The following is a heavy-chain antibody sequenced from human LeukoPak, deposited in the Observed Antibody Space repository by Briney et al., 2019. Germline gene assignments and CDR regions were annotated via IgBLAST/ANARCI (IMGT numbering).Heavy chain of an antibody. V-gene: IGHV3-48*03. Sequence: GGSLRLSCAASGFTFSSYEMNWVRQAPGKGLEWVSYISSSGSTIYYADSVKGRFTISRDNAKNSLYLQMKSLRAEDTAVYYCAELGITMIGGVWGKGTTVTISS. J-gene: IGHJ6*04. CDR2: ISSSGSTI. D-gene: IGHD3-10*02. CDR3: AELGITMIGGV. CDR1: GFTFSSYE.